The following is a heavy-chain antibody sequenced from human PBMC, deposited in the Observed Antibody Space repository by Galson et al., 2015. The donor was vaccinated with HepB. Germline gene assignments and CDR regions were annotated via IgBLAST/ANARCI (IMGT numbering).Heavy chain of an antibody. CDR3: AKDSPAYDFWSGPPQETMDV. CDR2: ISGSGGST. Sequence: SLRLSCAASGFTFSSYAMSWVRQAPGKGLEWVSAISGSGGSTYYADSVKGRFTISRDNSKNTLYLQMNSLRAEDTAVYYCAKDSPAYDFWSGPPQETMDVWGKGTTVTVSS. J-gene: IGHJ6*04. D-gene: IGHD3-3*01. CDR1: GFTFSSYA. V-gene: IGHV3-23*01.